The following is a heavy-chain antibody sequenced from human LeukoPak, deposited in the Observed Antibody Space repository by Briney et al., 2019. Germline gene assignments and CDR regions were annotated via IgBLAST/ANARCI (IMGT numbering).Heavy chain of an antibody. J-gene: IGHJ6*02. CDR3: ASAPDYYGMDV. CDR2: ISYDGSNK. CDR1: GFTFSSYA. Sequence: PGRSLRLSCAASGFTFSSYAMHWVRQAPGKGLEWVAVISYDGSNKYYADSVKGRFTISRDNSKNTLYLQMNSLRAEDTAVYYCASAPDYYGMDVWGQGTTVTVSS. V-gene: IGHV3-30-3*01.